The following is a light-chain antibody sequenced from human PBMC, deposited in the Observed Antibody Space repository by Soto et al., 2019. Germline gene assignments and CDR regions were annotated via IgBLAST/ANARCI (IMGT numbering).Light chain of an antibody. J-gene: IGLJ1*01. CDR2: EVN. Sequence: QSALTQPASVSGSPGQSITISCTGTSSDIGSYNRVSWYQQPPGTAPKLIIYEVNNRPSGVPDRFSGSKSGNTAFLTISGLQAEDEADYYCNSFTTSGTYVFGTGTKVTVL. CDR3: NSFTTSGTYV. CDR1: SSDIGSYNR. V-gene: IGLV2-18*02.